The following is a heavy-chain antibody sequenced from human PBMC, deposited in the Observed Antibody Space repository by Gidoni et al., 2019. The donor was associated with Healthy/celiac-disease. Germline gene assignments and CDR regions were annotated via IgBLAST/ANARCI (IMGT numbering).Heavy chain of an antibody. CDR2: IDPSDSYT. J-gene: IGHJ4*02. CDR3: ARHTPYGDYVFDY. CDR1: EYSFTSYW. Sequence: EVQLVQSGSEVKKPGESLRISCKGSEYSFTSYWISWVRQMAGKGLEWMGRIDPSDSYTNYSPSFQGHVTISADKSISTAYLQWSSLKASDTAMYYCARHTPYGDYVFDYWGQGTLVTVSS. D-gene: IGHD4-17*01. V-gene: IGHV5-10-1*01.